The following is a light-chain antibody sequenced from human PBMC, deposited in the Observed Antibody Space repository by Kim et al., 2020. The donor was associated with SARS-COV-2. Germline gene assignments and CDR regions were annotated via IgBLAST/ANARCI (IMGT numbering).Light chain of an antibody. CDR2: QND. Sequence: SYELTQPPSLSVSTGQTASITCSGDKLGGKSAYWYQQQAGQSPVLVFYQNDKRSSGIPERFSGSNSGNTATLTITGTQPMDEAEYYCQSWDSSSVVFGGGTQLTVL. V-gene: IGLV3-1*01. CDR3: QSWDSSSVV. CDR1: KLGGKS. J-gene: IGLJ3*02.